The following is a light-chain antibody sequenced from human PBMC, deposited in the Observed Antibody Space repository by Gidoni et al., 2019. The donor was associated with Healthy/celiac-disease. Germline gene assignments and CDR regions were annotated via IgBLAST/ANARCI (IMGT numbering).Light chain of an antibody. CDR2: GAS. V-gene: IGKV3-20*01. CDR3: QQFTET. J-gene: IGKJ1*01. Sequence: EMVLTQSPGTLSLSPGERATLSCRASQSVSSSYLAWYQQKPGQAPRLLIYGASSRATGIPDRFSGSGSVTDFTLTISRLEPEDFAVYYCQQFTETFGQGTKVEIK. CDR1: QSVSSSY.